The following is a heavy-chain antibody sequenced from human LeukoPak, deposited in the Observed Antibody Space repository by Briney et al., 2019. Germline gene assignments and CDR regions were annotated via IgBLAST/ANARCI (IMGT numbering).Heavy chain of an antibody. CDR3: ARGGIAVAGNFDY. CDR1: GFTFSSYS. D-gene: IGHD6-19*01. J-gene: IGHJ4*02. V-gene: IGHV3-21*01. CDR2: ISSSSSYI. Sequence: PGGSLRLSCAASGFTFSSYSMNWVRQAPGKGLEWVSSISSSSSYIYYADSVKGRFTISRDNAKNSLYLQMNSLRAEDTAVYYCARGGIAVAGNFDYWGQGTLVTVSS.